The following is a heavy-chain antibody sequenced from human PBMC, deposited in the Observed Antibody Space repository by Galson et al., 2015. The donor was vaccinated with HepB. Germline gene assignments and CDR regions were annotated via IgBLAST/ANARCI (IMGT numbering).Heavy chain of an antibody. CDR1: GFTFDDYA. Sequence: SLRLSCAASGFTFDDYAMHWVRQAPGKGLEWVSGISWNSGSIGYADSVKGRFTISRDNAKNSLYLQMNSLRAEDTALYYCARGTIVVALDYWGQGTLVTVSS. D-gene: IGHD3-22*01. CDR3: ARGTIVVALDY. CDR2: ISWNSGSI. J-gene: IGHJ4*02. V-gene: IGHV3-9*01.